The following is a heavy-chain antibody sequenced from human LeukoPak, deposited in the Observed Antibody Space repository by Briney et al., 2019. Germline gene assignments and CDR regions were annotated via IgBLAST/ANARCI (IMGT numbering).Heavy chain of an antibody. CDR3: ARGPDTAMAPTWGFDY. CDR1: GYTLTELS. J-gene: IGHJ4*02. D-gene: IGHD5-18*01. Sequence: GASVKVSCKVSGYTLTELSMHWVRQAPGQGLEWMGIINPSGGSTSYAQKFQGRVTMTRDTSTSTVYMELSSLRSEDTAVYYCARGPDTAMAPTWGFDYWGQGTLVTVSS. CDR2: INPSGGST. V-gene: IGHV1-46*01.